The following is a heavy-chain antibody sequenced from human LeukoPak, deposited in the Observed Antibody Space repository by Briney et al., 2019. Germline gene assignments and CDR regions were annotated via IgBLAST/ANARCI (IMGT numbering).Heavy chain of an antibody. D-gene: IGHD5-18*01. CDR3: ARPQRGYSYGQRFDY. CDR1: GFTFSSYG. J-gene: IGHJ4*02. CDR2: FSGSGGST. Sequence: GGSLRLSCAASGFTFSSYGMSWVRQAPGKGLECISGFSGSGGSTYYADSVKGRFTISRDNSKNTLYLQMNSLRAEDTAVYYCARPQRGYSYGQRFDYWGQGTLVTASS. V-gene: IGHV3-23*01.